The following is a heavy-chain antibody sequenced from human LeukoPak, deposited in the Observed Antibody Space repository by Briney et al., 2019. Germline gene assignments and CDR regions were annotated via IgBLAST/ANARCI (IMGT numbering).Heavy chain of an antibody. J-gene: IGHJ4*02. CDR3: ARADTAMAYGPYFDY. Sequence: SETQSLTCTVSGGSISSHYWSWIRQPPGKGLEWIGYIYYSGSTNYNPSLKSRVTISVDTSKNQFSLKLSSVTDADTAVYYCARADTAMAYGPYFDYWGQGTLVTVCS. CDR1: GGSISSHY. D-gene: IGHD5-18*01. V-gene: IGHV4-59*11. CDR2: IYYSGST.